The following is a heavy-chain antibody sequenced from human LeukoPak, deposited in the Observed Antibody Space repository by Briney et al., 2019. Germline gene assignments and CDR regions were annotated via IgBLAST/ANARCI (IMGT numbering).Heavy chain of an antibody. CDR1: GFTFSSYA. CDR3: ARFVVAAGDAFDI. Sequence: PGGSLRLSCAASGFTFSSYAMSWVRQAPGKGLEWVSAISGSGGSTYYADSVKGRFTISRDNSKNTLYLQMNSLRAEDTAVYYCARFVVAAGDAFDIWGQGTMVTVSS. D-gene: IGHD2-15*01. J-gene: IGHJ3*02. V-gene: IGHV3-23*01. CDR2: ISGSGGST.